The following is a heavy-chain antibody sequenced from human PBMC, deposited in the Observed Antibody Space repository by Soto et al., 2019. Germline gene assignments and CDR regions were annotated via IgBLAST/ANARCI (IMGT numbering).Heavy chain of an antibody. Sequence: EVQLVESGGGLVQPGGSLRLSFAASGFTFSDYSINWVRQAPGKGLEWISYISRSSNTIFYADSVKGRFTISRDNAKHSLYLQMNSLGADDTAVYFCARGWAEMTTVTSRPMDVWGQGTTVIVSS. CDR2: ISRSSNTI. V-gene: IGHV3-48*04. CDR1: GFTFSDYS. D-gene: IGHD4-17*01. CDR3: ARGWAEMTTVTSRPMDV. J-gene: IGHJ6*02.